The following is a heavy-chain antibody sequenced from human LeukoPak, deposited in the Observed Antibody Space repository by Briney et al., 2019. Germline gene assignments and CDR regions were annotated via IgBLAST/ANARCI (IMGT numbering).Heavy chain of an antibody. D-gene: IGHD2-2*01. Sequence: ASVKVSCKASGYTFTSYYMHWVRQPPGQGLEWMGIINPSGGSTSLAQKFQGRVTMTRDTSTSTVYMELSSLRSEDTAVYYCARDGRRGIVVVPAASRTFDYYFDYWGQGTLITVSS. CDR1: GYTFTSYY. J-gene: IGHJ4*02. CDR3: ARDGRRGIVVVPAASRTFDYYFDY. V-gene: IGHV1-46*01. CDR2: INPSGGST.